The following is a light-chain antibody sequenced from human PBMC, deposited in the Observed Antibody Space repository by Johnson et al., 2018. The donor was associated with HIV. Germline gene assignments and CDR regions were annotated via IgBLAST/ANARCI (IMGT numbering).Light chain of an antibody. CDR3: GTWDSSLSAHV. Sequence: QSVLTQPPSVSAAPGQKVTISCSGSSSNIGNNFVSWYQQLPGTAPKLLIYDNNKRPSGIPDRFSGSKSGTSATLGITGLQTGDEADYYCGTWDSSLSAHVCGTGTKVPGL. V-gene: IGLV1-51*01. CDR2: DNN. J-gene: IGLJ1*01. CDR1: SSNIGNNF.